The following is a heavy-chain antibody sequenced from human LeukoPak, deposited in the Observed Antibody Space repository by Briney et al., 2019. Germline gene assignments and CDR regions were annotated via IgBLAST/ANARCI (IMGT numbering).Heavy chain of an antibody. CDR1: GYTFTGYY. D-gene: IGHD3-10*01. V-gene: IGHV1-2*02. CDR2: INPNSGGT. CDR3: AREGFGFGELLRVGIDY. Sequence: ASVKVSCKASGYTFTGYYMHWVRQAPGQGLEWMGWINPNSGGTNYAQKVQGRVTMTRDTSISTAYMELSRLRSDDTAVYYCAREGFGFGELLRVGIDYWGQGTLVTVSS. J-gene: IGHJ4*02.